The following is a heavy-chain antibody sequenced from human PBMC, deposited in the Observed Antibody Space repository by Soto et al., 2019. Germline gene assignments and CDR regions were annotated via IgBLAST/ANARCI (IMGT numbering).Heavy chain of an antibody. CDR1: GYTFTSYA. J-gene: IGHJ6*02. CDR3: AREGEYSSGWYPYYYGMDV. D-gene: IGHD6-19*01. V-gene: IGHV1-3*01. CDR2: INAGNGNT. Sequence: ASVKVSCKASGYTFTSYAMHWVRQAPGQRLEWMGWINAGNGNTKYSQKFQGRVTITRDTSASTAYMELSSLRSEDTAVYYCAREGEYSSGWYPYYYGMDVWGPGTTVTVSS.